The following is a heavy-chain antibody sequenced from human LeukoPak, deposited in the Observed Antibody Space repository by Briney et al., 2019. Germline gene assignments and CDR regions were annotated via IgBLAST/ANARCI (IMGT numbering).Heavy chain of an antibody. CDR3: ARRRGVSNYDFWSGYGMDV. D-gene: IGHD3-3*01. V-gene: IGHV1-69*04. J-gene: IGHJ6*02. CDR1: GGTFSSYA. CDR2: IIPILGIA. Sequence: SVKVSCKASGGTFSSYAISWVRQAPGQGLEWMGRIIPILGIANYAQKFQGRVTITADKSTSTAYMELRSLRSEDTAVYYCARRRGVSNYDFWSGYGMDVWGQGTTVTVSS.